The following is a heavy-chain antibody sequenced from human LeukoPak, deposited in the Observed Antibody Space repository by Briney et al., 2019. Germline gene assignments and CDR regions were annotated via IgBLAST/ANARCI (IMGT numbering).Heavy chain of an antibody. Sequence: GRSLRLSCAASGFTFSSYGMHWVRQAPGKGLEWVAVIWYGGSNKYYADSVKGRFTISRDNSKNTLYLQMNSLRAEDTAVYYCARAEWGVEAPANFDYWGQGTLVTVSS. CDR1: GFTFSSYG. J-gene: IGHJ4*02. CDR3: ARAEWGVEAPANFDY. CDR2: IWYGGSNK. D-gene: IGHD3-10*01. V-gene: IGHV3-33*08.